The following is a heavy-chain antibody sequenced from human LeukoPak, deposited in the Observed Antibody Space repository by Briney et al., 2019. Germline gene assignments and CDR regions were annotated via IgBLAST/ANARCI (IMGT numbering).Heavy chain of an antibody. Sequence: GSLRLSCAASGFTFSSYAMSWIRQPPGKGLEWIGEINHSGSTNYNPSLKSRVTISVDTSKNQFSLKLSSVTAADTAVYYCAGFPPDDYWGQGTLVTVSS. CDR1: GFTFSSYA. V-gene: IGHV4-34*08. J-gene: IGHJ4*02. D-gene: IGHD1-14*01. CDR3: AGFPPDDY. CDR2: INHSGST.